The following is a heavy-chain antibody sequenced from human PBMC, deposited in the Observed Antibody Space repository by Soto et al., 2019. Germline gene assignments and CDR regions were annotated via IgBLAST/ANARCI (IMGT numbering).Heavy chain of an antibody. Sequence: WGSLCLPCAASGFTFSSYAMSWVRQAPGKGLEWVSANSGNGADTSYADSVRGRYTICRDTSKDTLFLQINSLRADDTAAYYCGKERRASGCLVCSYWGQVILFAVSS. D-gene: IGHD6-19*01. J-gene: IGHJ4*02. CDR2: NSGNGADT. V-gene: IGHV3-23*01. CDR3: GKERRASGCLVCSY. CDR1: GFTFSSYA.